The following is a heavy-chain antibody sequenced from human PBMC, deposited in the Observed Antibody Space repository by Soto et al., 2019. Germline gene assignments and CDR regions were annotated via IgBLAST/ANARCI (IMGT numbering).Heavy chain of an antibody. CDR2: IDPSDSYT. V-gene: IGHV5-10-1*01. D-gene: IGHD3-16*02. Sequence: GESLKISCKGSGYSFTSYWISWVRQMHGKGLEWMGRIDPSDSYTNYSPSFQGHVTISADKSISTAYLQWSSLKASDTAMYYCARLSKGPSYRYTGGMDVWGQVTTVTVSS. CDR3: ARLSKGPSYRYTGGMDV. CDR1: GYSFTSYW. J-gene: IGHJ6*02.